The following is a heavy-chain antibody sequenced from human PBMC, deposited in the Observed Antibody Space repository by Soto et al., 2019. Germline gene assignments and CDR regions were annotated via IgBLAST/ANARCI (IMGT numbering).Heavy chain of an antibody. CDR2: IYYSGST. CDR3: ARSPLLGITGTPPPFNWFDP. Sequence: SETQSLTYTVSGGSISSSSDYWGWIRQPPGKGLEWIGSIYYSGSTYYNPSLKSRVTISVDTSKNQFSLKLSSVTAADTAVYYCARSPLLGITGTPPPFNWFDPWGQGTLVTVSS. J-gene: IGHJ5*02. V-gene: IGHV4-39*01. CDR1: GGSISSSSDY. D-gene: IGHD1-20*01.